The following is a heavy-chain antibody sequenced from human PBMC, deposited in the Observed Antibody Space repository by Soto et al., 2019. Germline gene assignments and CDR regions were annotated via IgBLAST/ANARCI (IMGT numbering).Heavy chain of an antibody. CDR1: GDSIGSSSYY. V-gene: IGHV4-39*02. J-gene: IGHJ4*02. CDR3: ARDKITGLFDY. D-gene: IGHD2-8*02. CDR2: INYSGST. Sequence: PSETLSLTCTVSGDSIGSSSYYWGWIRQPPGKGLEWIGNINYSGSTYYNPSLQSRVTTSVDTSKNQFSLKLSSVIAADTAVYYCARDKITGLFDYWGQGTLVTVSS.